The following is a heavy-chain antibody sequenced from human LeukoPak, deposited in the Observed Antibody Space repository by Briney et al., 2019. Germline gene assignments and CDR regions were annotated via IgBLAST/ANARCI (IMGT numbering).Heavy chain of an antibody. CDR3: ARDPYSSSWYREENFDC. CDR2: ISSSSSYI. V-gene: IGHV3-21*01. CDR1: GFTFSSYS. J-gene: IGHJ4*02. Sequence: GGSLRLSCAASGFTFSSYSMNWVRQAPGKGLEWVSSISSSSSYIYYADSVKGRFTISRDNAKNSLYLQMNSLRAEDTAVYYCARDPYSSSWYREENFDCWGQGTLVTVSS. D-gene: IGHD6-13*01.